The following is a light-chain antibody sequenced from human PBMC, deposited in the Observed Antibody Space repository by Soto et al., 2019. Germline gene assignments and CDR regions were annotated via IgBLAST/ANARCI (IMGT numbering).Light chain of an antibody. Sequence: QAVVTQPPSASGTPGQRVTTSCSGGSSNIGSNIVNWYQQLPGTAPKLLIYSNNQRPSGVPDRFSGSKSGTSASLAISGLQSEDEADYYCAAWDDSLNGWVFGGGTKLTV. CDR3: AAWDDSLNGWV. CDR1: SSNIGSNI. J-gene: IGLJ3*02. CDR2: SNN. V-gene: IGLV1-44*01.